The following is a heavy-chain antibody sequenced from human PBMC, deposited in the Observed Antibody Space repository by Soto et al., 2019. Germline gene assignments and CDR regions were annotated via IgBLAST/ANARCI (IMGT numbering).Heavy chain of an antibody. D-gene: IGHD1-26*01. CDR3: ARGVVGASTGFQH. J-gene: IGHJ1*01. V-gene: IGHV4-59*01. Sequence: LSLTCTVSGGSISSFHWSWIRQPPGKGLEWIGFISNSGSTNYNPSLKSRVTISLDTSKNQFSLKLSSVSAADTAVYYCARGVVGASTGFQHWGQGTLVTVSS. CDR2: ISNSGST. CDR1: GGSISSFH.